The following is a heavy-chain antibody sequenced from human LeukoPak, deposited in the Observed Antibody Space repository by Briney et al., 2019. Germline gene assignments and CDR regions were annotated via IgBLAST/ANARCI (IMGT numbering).Heavy chain of an antibody. D-gene: IGHD2-15*01. Sequence: GGSLRLSCAASGFTFSSYSMNWVRQAPGKGLEWVSSISSSSSYIYYADSVKGRFTISRDNAKNSLNLQMNSLRAEDTAVYYCARTVYCSGGSCYYNWFDPWGQGTLVTVSS. CDR2: ISSSSSYI. J-gene: IGHJ5*02. CDR3: ARTVYCSGGSCYYNWFDP. V-gene: IGHV3-21*01. CDR1: GFTFSSYS.